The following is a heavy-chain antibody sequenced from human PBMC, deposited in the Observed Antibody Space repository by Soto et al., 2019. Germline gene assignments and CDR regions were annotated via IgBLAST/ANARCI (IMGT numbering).Heavy chain of an antibody. CDR3: ARGPRGYVYYHGMDV. CDR1: GGSISSYY. J-gene: IGHJ6*02. D-gene: IGHD3-10*01. Sequence: PSETLSLTCTVSGGSISSYYCSWIRQSTGKGLGWIGRIDTSGTTNYTPSLKSRVTMSVDASKNQFSLNLSSVTAADTAVYYCARGPRGYVYYHGMDVWGQGTTVTVSS. V-gene: IGHV4-4*07. CDR2: IDTSGTT.